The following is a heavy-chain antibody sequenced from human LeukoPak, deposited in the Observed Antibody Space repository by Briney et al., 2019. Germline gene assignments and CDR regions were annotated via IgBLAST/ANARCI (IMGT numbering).Heavy chain of an antibody. CDR3: TREGLDY. Sequence: GATVKISCKVSGYTFTDYYMHWVQQAPGKGLEWMGLVDPEDGETIYAEKFQGRVTITADASISTAYMEVSGLRSEDTALYYCTREGLDYWGQGTLVTVSS. CDR2: VDPEDGET. V-gene: IGHV1-69-2*01. J-gene: IGHJ4*02. CDR1: GYTFTDYY.